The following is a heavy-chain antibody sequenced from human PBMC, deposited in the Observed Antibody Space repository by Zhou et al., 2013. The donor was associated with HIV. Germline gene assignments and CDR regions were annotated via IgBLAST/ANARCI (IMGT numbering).Heavy chain of an antibody. CDR2: ISAYNGNT. CDR1: GYTFTSYG. J-gene: IGHJ5*02. CDR3: ARVGAWTSVRGVIFNPKENWFDP. Sequence: QVQLVQSGAEVKKPGASVKVSCKASGYTFTSYGISWVRQAPGQGLEWMGWISAYNGNTNYAQKLQGRVTMTTDTSTSTAYMELRSLRSDDTAVYYCARVGAWTSVRGVIFNPKENWFDPWGQGTLGHRLL. D-gene: IGHD3-10*01. V-gene: IGHV1-18*01.